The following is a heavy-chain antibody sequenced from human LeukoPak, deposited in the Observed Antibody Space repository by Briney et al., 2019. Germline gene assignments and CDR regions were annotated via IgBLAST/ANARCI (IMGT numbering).Heavy chain of an antibody. V-gene: IGHV1-69*13. J-gene: IGHJ4*02. D-gene: IGHD6-25*01. CDR1: GGTFGSYA. CDR2: IIPIFGTA. CDR3: ARGLSGAITYYFDY. Sequence: RASVKVSCKASGGTFGSYAISWVRQAPGQGLEWMGGIIPIFGTANYAQKFQGRVTITADESTSTAYMELSSLRSEDMAVYYCARGLSGAITYYFDYWGQGTLVTVSS.